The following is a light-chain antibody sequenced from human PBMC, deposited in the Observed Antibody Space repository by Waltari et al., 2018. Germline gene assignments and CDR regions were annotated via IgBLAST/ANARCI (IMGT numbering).Light chain of an antibody. V-gene: IGKV4-1*01. Sequence: DIVMTPSPDSLAVSLGERATINCKSSQSVLHSSNNRNYLAWYQQKPGQPPKLLISWASTRESGFPDRFSGSGSATDFTLTISSLQAEDVAVYYCQQYYSTPPTFGGGTKVEIK. CDR2: WAS. CDR3: QQYYSTPPT. CDR1: QSVLHSSNNRNY. J-gene: IGKJ4*01.